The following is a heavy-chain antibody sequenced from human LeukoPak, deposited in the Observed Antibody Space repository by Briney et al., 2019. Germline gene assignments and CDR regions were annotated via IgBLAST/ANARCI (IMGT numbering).Heavy chain of an antibody. Sequence: SETLSLTCTVSGGSISSYYWSWIRQPPGKGLEWIGYIYYSGSTNYNPSLKSRVTISVDTSKNQFSLKLSSVTAADTAAYYCARDLSKANYYYYMDVWGKGTTVTVSS. V-gene: IGHV4-59*01. D-gene: IGHD2/OR15-2a*01. CDR2: IYYSGST. CDR3: ARDLSKANYYYYMDV. CDR1: GGSISSYY. J-gene: IGHJ6*03.